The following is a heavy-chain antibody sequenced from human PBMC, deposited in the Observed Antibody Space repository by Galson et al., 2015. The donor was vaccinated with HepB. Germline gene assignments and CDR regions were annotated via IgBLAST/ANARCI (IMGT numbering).Heavy chain of an antibody. CDR3: ARGGLATIGGPTFDY. V-gene: IGHV1-18*01. D-gene: IGHD5-24*01. CDR2: ISGYDVNV. J-gene: IGHJ4*02. Sequence: SVKVSCKASGYTFSRFSISWLRQAPGQGLEWMGWISGYDVNVRYAQKFQGRLTMTTDISTSTAHLDLRSLRSDDSAVYYCARGGLATIGGPTFDYWGQGTLVTVSS. CDR1: GYTFSRFS.